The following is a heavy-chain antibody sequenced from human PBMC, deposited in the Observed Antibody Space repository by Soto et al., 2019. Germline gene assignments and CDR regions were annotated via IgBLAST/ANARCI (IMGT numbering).Heavy chain of an antibody. CDR3: ARGGVYFDY. V-gene: IGHV3-11*01. CDR2: IGTRESTM. CDR1: GFTFSDHY. J-gene: IGHJ4*02. Sequence: GGSLRLSCIASGFTFSDHYLSWVRQPPGQGLEWISFIGTRESTMYYSDSVKGRFTISRDNAKHSLSLQMNSLRADDTAVYYCARGGVYFDYWGQGVLVTVSS.